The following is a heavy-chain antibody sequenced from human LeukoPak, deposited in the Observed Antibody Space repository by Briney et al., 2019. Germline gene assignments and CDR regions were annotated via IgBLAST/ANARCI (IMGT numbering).Heavy chain of an antibody. J-gene: IGHJ4*02. CDR1: GYRLTNNW. CDR2: IYPGDSDT. Sequence: GESLKISCKISGYRLTNNWIGWVRQVPGKGLEWMGLIYPGDSDTRYSPSFQGQVTFSVDASISTAYLQLSGLRAPETAIYYCVRFGLTSSLDYWGQGTLVTVSS. D-gene: IGHD6-13*01. CDR3: VRFGLTSSLDY. V-gene: IGHV5-51*01.